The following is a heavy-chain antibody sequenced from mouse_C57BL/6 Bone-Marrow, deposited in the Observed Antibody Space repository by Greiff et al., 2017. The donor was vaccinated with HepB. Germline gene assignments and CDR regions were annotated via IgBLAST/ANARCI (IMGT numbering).Heavy chain of an antibody. CDR2: IRNKANGYTT. J-gene: IGHJ1*03. CDR1: GFTFTDYY. CDR3: ARDGPTGHWYFDV. Sequence: EVHLVESGGGLVQPGGSLSLSCAASGFTFTDYYMSWVRQPPGKALEWLGFIRNKANGYTTEYSASVKGRFTISRDNSQSILYLQMNALRAEDSATYYCARDGPTGHWYFDVWGTGTTVTVTS. V-gene: IGHV7-3*01. D-gene: IGHD4-1*02.